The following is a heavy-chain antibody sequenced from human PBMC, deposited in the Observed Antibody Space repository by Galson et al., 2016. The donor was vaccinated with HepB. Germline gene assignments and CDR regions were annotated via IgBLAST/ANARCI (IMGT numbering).Heavy chain of an antibody. J-gene: IGHJ5*01. CDR3: AKDRWAYNQPIES. Sequence: SLRLSCAASGFTFSNCAMSWVRQAPGKGLEWGSTVSGSGSNTYYADSVKGRFTISRDNSKNTLYVQMDSLRVEDTAIYYCAKDRWAYNQPIESWGHGTRVTVSS. CDR1: GFTFSNCA. CDR2: VSGSGSNT. D-gene: IGHD1-14*01. V-gene: IGHV3-23*01.